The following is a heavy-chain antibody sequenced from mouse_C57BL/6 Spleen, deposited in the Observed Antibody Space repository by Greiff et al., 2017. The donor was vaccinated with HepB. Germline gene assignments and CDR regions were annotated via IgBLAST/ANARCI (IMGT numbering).Heavy chain of an antibody. D-gene: IGHD1-1*01. CDR1: GYAFSSSW. Sequence: QVQLQQSGPELVKPGASVKISCKASGYAFSSSWMNWVKQRPGKGLEWIGRIYPGDGDTNYNGKFKGKATLTADKSSSTAYMQLSSLTSEDSAVYFCARDYYYGSSYVDWYFDVWGTGTTVTVSS. CDR3: ARDYYYGSSYVDWYFDV. V-gene: IGHV1-82*01. J-gene: IGHJ1*03. CDR2: IYPGDGDT.